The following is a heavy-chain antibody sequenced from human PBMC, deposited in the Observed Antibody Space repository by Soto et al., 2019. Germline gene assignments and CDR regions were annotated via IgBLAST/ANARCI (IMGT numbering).Heavy chain of an antibody. CDR3: AKDRTEDSSCWYADY. D-gene: IGHD6-19*01. Sequence: GGSLRLSCAASGFTFSSYAMSWVRQAPGKGLEWVSAISGSGGSTYYAECVKGRFTISRDNSKNTLYLQRNSLRAEGTDVYYCAKDRTEDSSCWYADYWGQGTLVTVSS. V-gene: IGHV3-23*01. CDR2: ISGSGGST. CDR1: GFTFSSYA. J-gene: IGHJ4*02.